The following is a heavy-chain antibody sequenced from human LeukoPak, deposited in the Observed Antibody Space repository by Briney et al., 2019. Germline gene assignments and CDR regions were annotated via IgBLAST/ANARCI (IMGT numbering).Heavy chain of an antibody. CDR2: INPNSGGT. D-gene: IGHD5-18*01. V-gene: IGHV1-2*02. Sequence: GASVKVSCKASGYTFTGYYMHWVRQAPGQGLEWMGWINPNSGGTNYAQKFQGRVTITRNTSISTAYMELSSLRSEDTAVYYCARGLFNLYLWDTAMAQESNWFDPWGQGTLVTVSS. CDR1: GYTFTGYY. J-gene: IGHJ5*02. CDR3: ARGLFNLYLWDTAMAQESNWFDP.